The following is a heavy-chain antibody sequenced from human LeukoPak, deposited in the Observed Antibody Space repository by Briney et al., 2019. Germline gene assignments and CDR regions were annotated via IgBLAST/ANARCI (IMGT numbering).Heavy chain of an antibody. J-gene: IGHJ4*02. Sequence: GGSLRLSCAASGFTFSSYSMNWVRQAPGKGLEWVSSISSSSSYIYYADSVKGRFTISRDNSKNTLYLQMNSLRAEDTAVYYCAKGDRIAIVAASYFDYWGQGTLVTVSS. CDR3: AKGDRIAIVAASYFDY. CDR2: ISSSSSYI. D-gene: IGHD6-13*01. CDR1: GFTFSSYS. V-gene: IGHV3-21*04.